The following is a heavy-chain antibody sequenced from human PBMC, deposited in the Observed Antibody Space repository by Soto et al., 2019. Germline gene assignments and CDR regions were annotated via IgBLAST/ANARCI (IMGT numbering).Heavy chain of an antibody. Sequence: GGSLRLSCVASGFSFSSYAMNWVGQIPGKGRKWVSSMNGSFGNIYYADSVEGWFTVSRDNSKNTRYRHMNRLRAEDRAVYYCASRSDSVLSLTYWGTGTQVTV. J-gene: IGHJ4*02. V-gene: IGHV3-23*01. CDR3: ASRSDSVLSLTY. CDR1: GFSFSSYA. CDR2: MNGSFGNI. D-gene: IGHD2-8*01.